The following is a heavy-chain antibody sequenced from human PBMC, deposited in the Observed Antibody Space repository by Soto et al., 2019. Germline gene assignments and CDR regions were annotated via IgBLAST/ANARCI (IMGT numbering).Heavy chain of an antibody. V-gene: IGHV1-69*02. CDR2: IIPILGIA. D-gene: IGHD2-15*01. CDR3: ARAIRGRWYD. CDR1: GGTFSSYT. J-gene: IGHJ4*02. Sequence: QVQLVQSGAEVKKPGSSVKVSCKASGGTFSSYTISWVRQAPGQGREWMGRIIPILGIANYAQKFQGRVTITADKSTSTAYMELSSLRSEDTAVYYCARAIRGRWYDWGQGTLVTVSS.